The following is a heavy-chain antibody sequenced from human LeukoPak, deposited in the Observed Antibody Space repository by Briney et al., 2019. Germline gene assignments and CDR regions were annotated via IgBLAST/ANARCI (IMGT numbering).Heavy chain of an antibody. CDR1: GFTFSTYA. J-gene: IGHJ3*01. Sequence: PGGSLRLSCAASGFTFSTYAMSPVRQAPGKGVEGVSVMSGSGSSTYYADSVKGRFTISRDNSKNPLYLQMNSLRAEDTAVYYCAKEMATIRAFDFWGQGTMVTVSS. CDR2: MSGSGSST. D-gene: IGHD5-24*01. V-gene: IGHV3-23*01. CDR3: AKEMATIRAFDF.